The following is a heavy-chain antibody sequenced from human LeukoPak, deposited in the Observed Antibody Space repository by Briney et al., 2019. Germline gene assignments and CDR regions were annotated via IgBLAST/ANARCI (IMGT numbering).Heavy chain of an antibody. CDR2: MNPNSGNT. D-gene: IGHD3-10*01. CDR3: AAQTYYADAFDI. CDR1: GYTFTSYD. J-gene: IGHJ3*02. Sequence: ASVKVPCKASGYTFTSYDINWVRQATGQGLEWMGWMNPNSGNTGYAQKFQGRVTITRNTSISTAYMELSSLRSEDTAVYYCAAQTYYADAFDIWGQGTMVTVSS. V-gene: IGHV1-8*03.